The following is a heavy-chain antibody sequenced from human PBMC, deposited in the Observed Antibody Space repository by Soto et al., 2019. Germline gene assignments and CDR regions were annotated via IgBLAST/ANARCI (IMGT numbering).Heavy chain of an antibody. Sequence: RASVKVSCKASGYTFTSYGISWVRQAPGQGLEWMGWISAYNGNTNYAQKLQGRVTMTTDTSTSTAYMELRSLRSDDAAVYYCARDRVRGSGSYYPNDALDIWGQGTMVTVSS. CDR1: GYTFTSYG. V-gene: IGHV1-18*01. J-gene: IGHJ3*02. CDR3: ARDRVRGSGSYYPNDALDI. D-gene: IGHD3-10*01. CDR2: ISAYNGNT.